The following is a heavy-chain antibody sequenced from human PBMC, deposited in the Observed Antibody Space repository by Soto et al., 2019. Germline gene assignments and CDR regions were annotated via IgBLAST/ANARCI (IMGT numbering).Heavy chain of an antibody. CDR3: ARSGGLDRDFNY. Sequence: QVQLVQSGAEVKKPGSSVKVSCKASGGTFSSDSFSWVRQAPGQGLEWMGGIMPMFNTTIYAQKFEDRVTITADESTSTAYMQLSSLRSGDTAVYYCARSGGLDRDFNYWGQGSLVTVSS. CDR2: IMPMFNTT. J-gene: IGHJ4*02. D-gene: IGHD2-15*01. CDR1: GGTFSSDS. V-gene: IGHV1-69*12.